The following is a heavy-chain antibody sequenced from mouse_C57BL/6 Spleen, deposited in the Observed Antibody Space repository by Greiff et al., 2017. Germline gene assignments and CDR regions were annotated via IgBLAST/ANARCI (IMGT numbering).Heavy chain of an antibody. D-gene: IGHD2-4*01. Sequence: VQGVESGPGLVAPSQSLSITCTVSGFSLTSYGVEWVRQPPGKGLEWLGVLWGGGSTHYNSALMSRLNISKDNSKSQVFLKTNSLQTDDTATYYCAKHSDYGFAYWGQGTLVTVSA. V-gene: IGHV2-9*01. CDR3: AKHSDYGFAY. J-gene: IGHJ3*01. CDR2: LWGGGST. CDR1: GFSLTSYG.